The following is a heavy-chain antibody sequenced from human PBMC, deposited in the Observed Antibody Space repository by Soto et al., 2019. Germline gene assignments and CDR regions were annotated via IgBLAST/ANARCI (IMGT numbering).Heavy chain of an antibody. CDR3: ARGVRELNWFAH. CDR1: GYTFTSYA. V-gene: IGHV1-3*01. D-gene: IGHD3-10*01. CDR2: INAGNGNT. Sequence: QVQLVQSGAEVKKPGASVKVSCKASGYTFTSYAMHWVRQAPGQRLEWMGWINAGNGNTKYSQKFQGRVNITSDTSASTAYMELSSLRSEDTAVYYCARGVRELNWFAHWGQGTLVTVSS. J-gene: IGHJ5*02.